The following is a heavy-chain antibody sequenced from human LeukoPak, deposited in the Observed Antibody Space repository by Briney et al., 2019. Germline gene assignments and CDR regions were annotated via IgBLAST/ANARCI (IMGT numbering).Heavy chain of an antibody. CDR2: FDPEDGET. J-gene: IGHJ3*01. Sequence: PGGSLRLSCAASGFTFSSYSMNWVRQAPGKGLEWMGGFDPEDGETIYAQKFQGRVTMTEDTSTDTAYMELSSLRSEDTAVYYCATDLTCSSTSCPRGWGQGTMVTVSS. D-gene: IGHD2-2*01. CDR1: GFTFSSYS. CDR3: ATDLTCSSTSCPRG. V-gene: IGHV1-24*01.